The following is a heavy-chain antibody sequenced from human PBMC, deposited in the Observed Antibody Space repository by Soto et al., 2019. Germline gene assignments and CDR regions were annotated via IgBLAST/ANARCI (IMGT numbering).Heavy chain of an antibody. V-gene: IGHV1-46*01. CDR3: ARDGGVVLRYYDILTGSNGMDV. CDR1: GSPFTSYY. J-gene: IGHJ6*02. D-gene: IGHD3-9*01. Sequence: ASVKVSCKASGSPFTSYYMHWVRQAPGQGLEWMGIINPSGGGTSYAQKFQGRVTMTRDTSTSTVYMELSSLRSEDTAVYYCARDGGVVLRYYDILTGSNGMDVWGQGTTVTVSS. CDR2: INPSGGGT.